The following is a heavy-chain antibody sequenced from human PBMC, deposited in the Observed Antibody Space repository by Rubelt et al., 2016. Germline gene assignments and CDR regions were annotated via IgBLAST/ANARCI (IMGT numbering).Heavy chain of an antibody. CDR3: ARRRQEIQYGDSFDY. CDR1: GGSFSGFY. CDR2: INHSRNS. V-gene: IGHV4-34*01. Sequence: QVRLKQWGAGPLKPSETLSLTCAVYGGSFSGFYWSWIRQSPGKGLAWIGKINHSRNSNYNPSLKSRVTISVDKSKNQFSLKLSSVTAAVTAREYCARRRQEIQYGDSFDYWGQGTQVTFSS. D-gene: IGHD4-17*01. J-gene: IGHJ4*02.